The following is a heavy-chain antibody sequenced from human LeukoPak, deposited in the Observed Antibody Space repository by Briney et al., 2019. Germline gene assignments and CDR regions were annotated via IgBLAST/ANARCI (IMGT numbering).Heavy chain of an antibody. V-gene: IGHV4-34*01. J-gene: IGHJ2*01. CDR3: ARGSYGDYGFKHWYFDL. Sequence: SETLSLTCAVYGGSFSGYYWNWIRQPPEKGLEWIGEINQSGSINYNPSRKSRVTMSVDTSKNQFSLKLSSVTAADTAVYYCARGSYGDYGFKHWYFDLWGRGTLVTVSS. CDR1: GGSFSGYY. D-gene: IGHD4-17*01. CDR2: INQSGSI.